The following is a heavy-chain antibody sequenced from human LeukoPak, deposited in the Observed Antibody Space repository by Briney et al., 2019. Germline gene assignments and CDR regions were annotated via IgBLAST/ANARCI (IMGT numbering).Heavy chain of an antibody. CDR3: AKDQGYYGSGTPYGMDV. J-gene: IGHJ6*02. Sequence: GGSLRLSCAVSGFTFSSYGMHWVRQAPGKGLEWVAVISYDGSHKYYADSVKGRFTISRGNSKNTLYLQMNSLRAEDTAVYYCAKDQGYYGSGTPYGMDVWGQGTTVTVSS. V-gene: IGHV3-30*18. D-gene: IGHD3-10*01. CDR1: GFTFSSYG. CDR2: ISYDGSHK.